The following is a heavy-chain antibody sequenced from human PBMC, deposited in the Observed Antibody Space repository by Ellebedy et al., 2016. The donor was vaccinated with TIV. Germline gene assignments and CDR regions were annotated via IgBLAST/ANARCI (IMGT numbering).Heavy chain of an antibody. V-gene: IGHV3-7*03. D-gene: IGHD5-12*01. Sequence: GESLKISCAASGFTFNSYWMSWVRQAPGKGLEWVANINQDGSRIYYVDSVKGRFTISRDNAKNSVFLRMNTPRVEDTAVYHCARDGAYGDYSPGYYGMDVWGQGTTVTVSS. CDR3: ARDGAYGDYSPGYYGMDV. J-gene: IGHJ6*02. CDR1: GFTFNSYW. CDR2: INQDGSRI.